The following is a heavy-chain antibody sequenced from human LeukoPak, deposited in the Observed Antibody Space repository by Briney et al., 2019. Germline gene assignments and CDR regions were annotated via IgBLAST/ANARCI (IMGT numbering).Heavy chain of an antibody. CDR3: AKDRPNGLDY. CDR1: GFTFINYA. J-gene: IGHJ4*02. V-gene: IGHV3-23*01. Sequence: GGCLRLSCEVSGFTFINYAMTWVRQAPGKGLEWVSGINGRGAGTYYADSVKGRFTVSRDNSKNTVYLQIDSLRAEDTAVYYCAKDRPNGLDYWGQGTLVTVSS. CDR2: INGRGAGT.